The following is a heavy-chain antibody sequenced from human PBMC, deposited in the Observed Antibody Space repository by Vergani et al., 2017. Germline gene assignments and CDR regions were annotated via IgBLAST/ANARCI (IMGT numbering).Heavy chain of an antibody. D-gene: IGHD4-11*01. J-gene: IGHJ6*03. V-gene: IGHV4-34*01. CDR1: GGSFTSYH. Sequence: QVQLQQWGGGLLKPSETLSLTCAVNGGSFTSYHWRWIRHSPGEGLEWVGDIDHTGRPDYNPSLKCRLTMSVDKSRNQFSLTLNSVTATDTAIYFCAGVNTETNGHLYYYYYVDVWGQGAAVTVS. CDR2: IDHTGRP. CDR3: AGVNTETNGHLYYYYYVDV.